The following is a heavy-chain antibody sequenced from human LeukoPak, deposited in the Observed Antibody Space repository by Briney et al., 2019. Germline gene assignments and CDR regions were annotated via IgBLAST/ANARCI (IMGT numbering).Heavy chain of an antibody. Sequence: SETLSLTCAVYGGSFSDYYWSWIRQSPGKGLEWIGEINHSGSTNYNPSLKSRVTISVDTSKNQFSMKLNSVTPADTAVYYCASCSSTSWYAGDWFDPWGQGTLVTVSS. CDR2: INHSGST. J-gene: IGHJ5*02. D-gene: IGHD2-2*01. V-gene: IGHV4-34*01. CDR3: ASCSSTSWYAGDWFDP. CDR1: GGSFSDYY.